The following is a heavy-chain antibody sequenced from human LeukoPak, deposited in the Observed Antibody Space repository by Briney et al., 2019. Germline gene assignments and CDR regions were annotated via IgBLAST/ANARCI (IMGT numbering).Heavy chain of an antibody. V-gene: IGHV4-39*01. CDR3: ARHVYDILTGYNYYFDY. CDR1: GDSISSSSYY. CDR2: ITYSGST. D-gene: IGHD3-9*01. J-gene: IGHJ4*02. Sequence: SETLSLTCTVSGDSISSSSYYWGWIRQPPGKGLERIGSITYSGSTYYNPSLKSRVTISVDTSKNQFSLNLSSVTAAETAVYYCARHVYDILTGYNYYFDYWGQGTLVTVSS.